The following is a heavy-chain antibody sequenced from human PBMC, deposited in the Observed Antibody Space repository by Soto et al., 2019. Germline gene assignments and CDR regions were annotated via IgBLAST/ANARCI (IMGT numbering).Heavy chain of an antibody. D-gene: IGHD5-18*01. Sequence: GGSLRLSCAASGFTFSSYGMHWVRQAPGKGLEWVAVIWYDGSNKYYADSVKGRFTISRDNSKNTLYLQMNSLRAEDTAVYYCARSLTAMVTLVDYWGQGTLVTVSS. CDR2: IWYDGSNK. CDR1: GFTFSSYG. V-gene: IGHV3-33*01. J-gene: IGHJ4*02. CDR3: ARSLTAMVTLVDY.